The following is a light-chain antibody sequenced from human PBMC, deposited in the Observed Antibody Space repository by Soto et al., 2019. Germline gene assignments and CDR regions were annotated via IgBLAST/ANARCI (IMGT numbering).Light chain of an antibody. Sequence: QSVLTQPASVSGPPGQSITISCTGTSSDVGSYNYVSWSQLHPGKAPKLMIYEVSNRPSGVSNRFSGSKSSATASLTISGLQAEDEADYYCSSYTTRTTLYVFGTGTKVTVL. V-gene: IGLV2-14*01. CDR1: SSDVGSYNY. J-gene: IGLJ1*01. CDR2: EVS. CDR3: SSYTTRTTLYV.